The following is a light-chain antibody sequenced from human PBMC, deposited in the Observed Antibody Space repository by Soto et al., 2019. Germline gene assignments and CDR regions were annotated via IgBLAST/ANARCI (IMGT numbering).Light chain of an antibody. CDR1: SSDVGGYNF. CDR3: DSYTSGSTVI. V-gene: IGLV2-14*01. CDR2: EVS. Sequence: QSALTQPASVSGSPGQSITISCTGTSSDVGGYNFVSWYQQPPGKAPKLIIFEVSNRPSGVSTRFSGSKSGNTASLTISGLHAEDEGDYYSDSYTSGSTVIFGGGTKVTVL. J-gene: IGLJ2*01.